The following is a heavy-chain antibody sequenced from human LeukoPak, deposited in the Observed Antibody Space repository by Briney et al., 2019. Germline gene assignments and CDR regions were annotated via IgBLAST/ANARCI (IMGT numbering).Heavy chain of an antibody. V-gene: IGHV3-23*01. Sequence: GGSLRLSCAACVFTFSNYAMSGVRQAPGKGLEGVSGISGSGGSTYYADSVKRRFTISRDNSKSTLYMQMNSLRAEDTAVYHCAPVGATNWFDPWGQGTLVTVSS. CDR1: VFTFSNYA. CDR3: APVGATNWFDP. CDR2: ISGSGGST. J-gene: IGHJ5*02. D-gene: IGHD1-26*01.